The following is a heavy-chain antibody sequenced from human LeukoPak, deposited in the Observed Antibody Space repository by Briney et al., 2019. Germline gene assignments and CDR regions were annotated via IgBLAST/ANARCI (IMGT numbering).Heavy chain of an antibody. D-gene: IGHD6-19*01. CDR3: ASGSSLDGSSGWPTHYY. CDR2: INPNSGAT. J-gene: IGHJ4*02. Sequence: ASVKVSCKASGYTFSGCYMHWVRQAPGEGLGWMGWINPNSGATHYAQQFQGRVTMTRATSISTAYMELNRLTSDDTAVYYCASGSSLDGSSGWPTHYYWGQGTLVTVSS. CDR1: GYTFSGCY. V-gene: IGHV1-2*02.